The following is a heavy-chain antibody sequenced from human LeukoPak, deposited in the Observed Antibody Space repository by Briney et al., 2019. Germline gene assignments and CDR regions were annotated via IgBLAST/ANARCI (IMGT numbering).Heavy chain of an antibody. J-gene: IGHJ1*01. CDR3: ARGGGTEWELPPAEYFQH. V-gene: IGHV1-46*01. D-gene: IGHD1-26*01. CDR2: INPSGGST. Sequence: ASVKVSCKASGYTFTSYYMHWVRQAPGQGLEWMGIINPSGGSTSYAQKFQGRVTMTRDTSTSTVYMELSSLRSEDTAVYYCARGGGTEWELPPAEYFQHWGQGTQVTVSS. CDR1: GYTFTSYY.